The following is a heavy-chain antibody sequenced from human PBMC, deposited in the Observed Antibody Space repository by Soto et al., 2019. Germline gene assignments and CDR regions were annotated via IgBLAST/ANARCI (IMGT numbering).Heavy chain of an antibody. CDR2: IYWHDGK. J-gene: IGHJ3*02. CDR3: AHRLGGPPYYYDRSYNHRGDAFDN. Sequence: QITLKESGPTLVKPTQTLTLTCTFSGFSLSTSGVGVAWIRQPPGKALEWLALIYWHDGKRYRPSMKSRLTISQDTSKNQVVLTMTYMDSVDTATYYCAHRLGGPPYYYDRSYNHRGDAFDNWGQGTMVTVAS. V-gene: IGHV2-5*01. CDR1: GFSLSTSGVG. D-gene: IGHD3-22*01.